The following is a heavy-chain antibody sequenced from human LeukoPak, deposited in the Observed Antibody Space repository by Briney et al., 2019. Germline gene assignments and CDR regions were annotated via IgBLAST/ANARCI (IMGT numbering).Heavy chain of an antibody. Sequence: GASVKVSCKASGGTFSSYAISWVRQAPGQGLEWMGRIIPILGIANYAQKFQGRVTITADKSTSTAYMELSSLRSEDTAVYYCARHSRWNTEYYYDSSGYWTWGQGTLVTVSS. J-gene: IGHJ4*02. D-gene: IGHD3-22*01. CDR3: ARHSRWNTEYYYDSSGYWT. CDR1: GGTFSSYA. V-gene: IGHV1-69*04. CDR2: IIPILGIA.